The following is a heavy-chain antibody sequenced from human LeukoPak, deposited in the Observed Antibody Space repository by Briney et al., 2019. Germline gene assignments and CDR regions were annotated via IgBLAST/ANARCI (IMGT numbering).Heavy chain of an antibody. Sequence: GRSLRLSCAASGFTFSSYAMHWVRQAPGKGLEWVAVISYDGSNKYYAGSVKDRFTISRDNSKNTLYLQMNSLRAEDTAVYYCARDPSMVRGVIPYYFDYWGQGTLVTVSS. V-gene: IGHV3-30-3*01. CDR2: ISYDGSNK. CDR3: ARDPSMVRGVIPYYFDY. J-gene: IGHJ4*02. D-gene: IGHD3-10*01. CDR1: GFTFSSYA.